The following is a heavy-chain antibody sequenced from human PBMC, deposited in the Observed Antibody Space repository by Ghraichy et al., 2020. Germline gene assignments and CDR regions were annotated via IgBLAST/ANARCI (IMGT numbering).Heavy chain of an antibody. J-gene: IGHJ6*02. Sequence: SQTLSLTCFVSGGSIDNYYWTWIRQPAGKELQWIGRIYSSGGTVYNPSLKSRVTMSVDTSKNQFSLILRSVTAADTAGYCCAREGVQLVRFDHYGMDVWGQGTTVTGSS. CDR3: AREGVQLVRFDHYGMDV. D-gene: IGHD6-6*01. CDR1: GGSIDNYY. V-gene: IGHV4-4*07. CDR2: IYSSGGT.